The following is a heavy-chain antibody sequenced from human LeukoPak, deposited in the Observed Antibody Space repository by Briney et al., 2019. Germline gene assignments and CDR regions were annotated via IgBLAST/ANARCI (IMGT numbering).Heavy chain of an antibody. CDR2: INHSGST. D-gene: IGHD2-15*01. CDR1: GGSFSGYY. Sequence: SETLSLTCAVYGGSFSGYYWSWIRQPPGKGLEWIGEINHSGSTNYNPSLKSRVTISVDTSKNQFSLKLSSVTAADTAVYYCARELPDCSGGSCYPGWFDPWSQGTLVTVSS. J-gene: IGHJ5*02. CDR3: ARELPDCSGGSCYPGWFDP. V-gene: IGHV4-34*01.